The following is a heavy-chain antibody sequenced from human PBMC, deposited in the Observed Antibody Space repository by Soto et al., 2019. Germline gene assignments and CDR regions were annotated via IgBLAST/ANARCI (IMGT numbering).Heavy chain of an antibody. CDR2: ISYDGSNK. CDR3: ASQGLPY. J-gene: IGHJ4*02. V-gene: IGHV3-30-3*01. Sequence: QVQLVESGGGVVQPGRSLRLSCAASGFTFSSYAMHWVRQAPGKGLEWVAVISYDGSNKYYADSVKGRFTISRDNSKNTLYLQMNSLRAEDTAVYYCASQGLPYWGQGTLFTVSS. CDR1: GFTFSSYA.